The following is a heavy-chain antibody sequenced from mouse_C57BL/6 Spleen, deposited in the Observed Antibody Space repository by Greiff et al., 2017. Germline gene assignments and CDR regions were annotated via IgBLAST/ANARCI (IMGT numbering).Heavy chain of an antibody. CDR1: GYSITSGYY. V-gene: IGHV3-6*01. J-gene: IGHJ4*01. CDR3: ARGSHAMDY. Sequence: VQLQQSGPGLVKPSQSLSLTCSVTGYSITSGYYWNWIRQFPGNKLEWMGYISYDGSNNYNPSLKNRISITRDTSKNQFFLKLNSVTTEDTATYYCARGSHAMDYWGQGTSVTVSS. CDR2: ISYDGSN.